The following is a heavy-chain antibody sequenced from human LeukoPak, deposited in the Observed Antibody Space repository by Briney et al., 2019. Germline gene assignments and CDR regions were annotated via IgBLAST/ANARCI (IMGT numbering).Heavy chain of an antibody. J-gene: IGHJ4*02. V-gene: IGHV3-7*01. CDR2: INKDGSEK. Sequence: GGSLRLSCEASEFTFSSYWMTWVREAPGKGLEWLANINKDGSEKYYVDAVRGRFTISRDNAENTVYLQMNGLRAEDTAIYYCARRGGIAAAGTAVDYWGQGTLVTVSS. CDR1: EFTFSSYW. D-gene: IGHD6-13*01. CDR3: ARRGGIAAAGTAVDY.